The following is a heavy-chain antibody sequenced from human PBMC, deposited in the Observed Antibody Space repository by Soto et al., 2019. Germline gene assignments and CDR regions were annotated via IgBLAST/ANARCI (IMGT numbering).Heavy chain of an antibody. V-gene: IGHV1-69*13. CDR2: IIPIFGTA. CDR3: ASTPGYSYGYYYYYGMDV. CDR1: GGTFSSYA. D-gene: IGHD5-18*01. J-gene: IGHJ6*02. Sequence: SVKVSCKASGGTFSSYAISWVRQAPGQGLEWMGGIIPIFGTANYAQKFQGRVTITADESTSTAYMELSSLRSGDTAVYYCASTPGYSYGYYYYYGMDVWGQGTTVTVSS.